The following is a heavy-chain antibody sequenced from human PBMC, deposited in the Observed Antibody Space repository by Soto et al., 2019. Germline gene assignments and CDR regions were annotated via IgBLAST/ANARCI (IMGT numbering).Heavy chain of an antibody. CDR2: INPSGVTT. D-gene: IGHD6-19*01. V-gene: IGHV1-46*01. Sequence: ASVKVSCKASGYSFGSYNMHWVRQAPGQGLEWMGVINPSGVTTNYAQKFRGRLTLTRDTSTTTVHMELSSLRSEDTAVYYCARVYEYSSGWYAFDYWGQGTLVTVSS. CDR1: GYSFGSYN. J-gene: IGHJ4*02. CDR3: ARVYEYSSGWYAFDY.